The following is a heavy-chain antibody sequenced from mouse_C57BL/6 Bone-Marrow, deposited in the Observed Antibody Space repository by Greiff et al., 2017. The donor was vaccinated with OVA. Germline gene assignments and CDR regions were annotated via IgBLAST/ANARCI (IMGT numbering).Heavy chain of an antibody. CDR1: GYTFTSYW. Sequence: VQMQQPGAELVKPGASVKMSCKASGYTFTSYWITWVKQRPGQGLEWIGDIYPGSGSTNYNEKFKSKATLTVDTSSSTAYMQLSSLTSEDSAVYYCASQLGGGWYFDVWGTGTTVTVSS. CDR2: IYPGSGST. V-gene: IGHV1-55*01. J-gene: IGHJ1*03. CDR3: ASQLGGGWYFDV. D-gene: IGHD4-1*02.